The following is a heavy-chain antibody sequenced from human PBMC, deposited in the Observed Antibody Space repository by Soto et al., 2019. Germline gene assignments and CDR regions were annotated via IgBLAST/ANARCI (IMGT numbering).Heavy chain of an antibody. Sequence: ESGGGLIQPGGSLRLSCAVSGFTVSSNYMSWVRQAPGKGLEWVSVIYSGGSTYYADSVKGRFTISRDNSRSTLYLQMNSLRAADTAVYYCARHITMDPLLVYWGQGTLVTVSS. D-gene: IGHD3-10*01. CDR1: GFTVSSNY. CDR3: ARHITMDPLLVY. V-gene: IGHV3-53*01. CDR2: IYSGGST. J-gene: IGHJ4*02.